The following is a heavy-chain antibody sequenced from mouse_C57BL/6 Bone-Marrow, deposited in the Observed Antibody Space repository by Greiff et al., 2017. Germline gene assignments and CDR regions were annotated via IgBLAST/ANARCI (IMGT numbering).Heavy chain of an antibody. Sequence: EVKLVESGGGLVQPGGSLKLSCAASGFTFSDYGMAWVRQAPRKGPEWVAFISNLAYSIYYADTVTGRFTISRENAKNTLYLEMSSLRSEDTAMYYCARLYYGSGKALAYWGQGTLVTVSA. J-gene: IGHJ3*01. CDR1: GFTFSDYG. CDR3: ARLYYGSGKALAY. CDR2: ISNLAYSI. D-gene: IGHD1-1*01. V-gene: IGHV5-15*01.